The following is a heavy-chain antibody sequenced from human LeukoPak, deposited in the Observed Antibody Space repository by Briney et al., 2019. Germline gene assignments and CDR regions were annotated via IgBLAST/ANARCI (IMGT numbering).Heavy chain of an antibody. CDR1: GFTFRSHW. V-gene: IGHV3-7*01. Sequence: GGSLRLSXAASGFTFRSHWMSWVRQAPGKGLELVANINQDGSEKYYVDSVKGRFTISRDNAKNSLFLQMNSLRAEDTATYYCARDHVVDGLVFDYWGQGTLVTVSS. CDR2: INQDGSEK. D-gene: IGHD2-15*01. J-gene: IGHJ4*02. CDR3: ARDHVVDGLVFDY.